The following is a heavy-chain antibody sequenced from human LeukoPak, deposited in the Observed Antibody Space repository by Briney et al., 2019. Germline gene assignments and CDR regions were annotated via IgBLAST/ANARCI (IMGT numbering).Heavy chain of an antibody. Sequence: PSETLSLTCAVYNGFDSYYMTIVRQPPGKGLEWVGEITYRGSGNYNLSLKGRATISINVSQRQFSLSLRSVTAADTATYYCGVYGGDWRFDFWGQGTPITVSS. CDR3: GVYGGDWRFDF. CDR2: ITYRGSG. V-gene: IGHV4-34*01. J-gene: IGHJ4*02. CDR1: NGFDSYY. D-gene: IGHD2-21*02.